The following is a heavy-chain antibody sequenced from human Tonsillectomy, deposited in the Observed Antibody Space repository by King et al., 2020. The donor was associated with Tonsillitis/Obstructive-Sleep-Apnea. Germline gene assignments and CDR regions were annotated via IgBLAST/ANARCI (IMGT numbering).Heavy chain of an antibody. V-gene: IGHV4-34*01. CDR1: GGSFSGYY. CDR3: ASRRYCSSTSCYGDAFDI. CDR2: INHSGST. J-gene: IGHJ3*02. Sequence: VQLQQWGAGLLKPSGTLSLTCAVYGGSFSGYYWSWIRQPPGKGLEWIGEINHSGSTNYNPSLKSRVTISVDTSKNQFSLKLSSVTAADTAVYYCASRRYCSSTSCYGDAFDIWGQGTMVTVSS. D-gene: IGHD2-2*01.